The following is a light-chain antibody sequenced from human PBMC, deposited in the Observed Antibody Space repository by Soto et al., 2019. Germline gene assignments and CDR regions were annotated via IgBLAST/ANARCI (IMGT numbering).Light chain of an antibody. J-gene: IGKJ1*01. Sequence: DIQMTHSPSSLSASVGDRVTITCRASQGIYKYLAWYQQKPGKVPKVLIYGASTLQSGVPSRFSGAGSGTNFTLNISSLQPEDVATYDCQKYTSAPWTFRQGTKVEIK. V-gene: IGKV1-27*01. CDR2: GAS. CDR3: QKYTSAPWT. CDR1: QGIYKY.